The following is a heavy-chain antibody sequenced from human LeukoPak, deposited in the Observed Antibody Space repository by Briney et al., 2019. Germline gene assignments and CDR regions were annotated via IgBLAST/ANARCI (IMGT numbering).Heavy chain of an antibody. V-gene: IGHV3-30*02. CDR3: ARDWGTSSLYLVN. CDR2: IQNDGNNK. Sequence: GGSLRLSCAASGFTFSNNGMHWVRKAPGKGLECVAFIQNDGNNKKYADSVKGRFTISRDNSKNTLYLQMNSPRTEDTAVYYCARDWGTSSLYLVNWGQGTLVTVSS. CDR1: GFTFSNNG. J-gene: IGHJ4*02. D-gene: IGHD6-6*01.